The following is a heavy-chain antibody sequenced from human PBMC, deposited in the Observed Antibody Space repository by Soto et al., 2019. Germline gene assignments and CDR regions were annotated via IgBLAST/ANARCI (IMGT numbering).Heavy chain of an antibody. CDR2: IYPGDSDT. CDR1: GYSFTSYW. Sequence: PGESLKISCKGSGYSFTSYWIGWVRQMPGKGLEWMGIIYPGDSDTRYSPSFQGHVTFSADESINTAYLQWSSLKASDTAMYYCARHRHPDPPFMVVTTMGPDYWGQGTLVTASS. V-gene: IGHV5-51*01. J-gene: IGHJ4*02. CDR3: ARHRHPDPPFMVVTTMGPDY. D-gene: IGHD2-21*02.